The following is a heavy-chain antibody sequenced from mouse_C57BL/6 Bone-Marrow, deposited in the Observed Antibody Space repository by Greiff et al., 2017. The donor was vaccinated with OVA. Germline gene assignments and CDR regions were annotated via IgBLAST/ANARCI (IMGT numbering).Heavy chain of an antibody. CDR1: GFTFSDYY. V-gene: IGHV5-12*01. J-gene: IGHJ4*01. CDR3: ARRIYYYGSSYNYAMDY. Sequence: EVQLVESGGGLVQPGGSLKLSCAASGFTFSDYYMYWVRQTPEKRLEWVAYISNGGGSTYYPDTVKGRFTISRDNAKNTLYPQMSRLKSEDTAMYYCARRIYYYGSSYNYAMDYWGQGTSVTVSS. CDR2: ISNGGGST. D-gene: IGHD1-1*01.